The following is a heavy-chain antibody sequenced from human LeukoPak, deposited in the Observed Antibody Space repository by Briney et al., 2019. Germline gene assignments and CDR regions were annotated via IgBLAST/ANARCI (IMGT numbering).Heavy chain of an antibody. CDR2: INHSGST. V-gene: IGHV4-34*01. Sequence: SETLSLTCAVYGGPFSGYYWSWIRQPPGKGLEWMREINHSGSTNYNPSLKSRVTISADTSKNQFSLKLSSVTAADTAVYYCARGGVQGYCSGGSCPLDYWGQGTLVTVSS. D-gene: IGHD2-15*01. J-gene: IGHJ4*02. CDR3: ARGGVQGYCSGGSCPLDY. CDR1: GGPFSGYY.